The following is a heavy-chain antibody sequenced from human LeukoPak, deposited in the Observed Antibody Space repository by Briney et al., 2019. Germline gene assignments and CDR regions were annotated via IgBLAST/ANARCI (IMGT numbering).Heavy chain of an antibody. J-gene: IGHJ4*02. D-gene: IGHD4-23*01. V-gene: IGHV3-21*01. CDR3: ARDGGHYGGNSFDY. Sequence: PGGSLRLSCAASGFTFSSYSMNWVRQAPGKGLEGVSSISSSSRYIHYADSVEGRFTFPRDNVKNTLYLQMNSLRGEDTAVYYCARDGGHYGGNSFDYWGQGTLVTVSS. CDR2: ISSSSRYI. CDR1: GFTFSSYS.